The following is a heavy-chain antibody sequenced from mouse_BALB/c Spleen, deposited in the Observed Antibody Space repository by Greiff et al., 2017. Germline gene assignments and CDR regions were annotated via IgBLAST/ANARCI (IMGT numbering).Heavy chain of an antibody. D-gene: IGHD2-3*01. CDR2: IDPANGNT. V-gene: IGHV14-3*02. CDR3: ARDDGYYEGGAMDY. J-gene: IGHJ4*01. Sequence: VHVKQSGAELVKPGASVKLSCTASGFNIKDTYMHWVKQRPEQGLEWIGRIDPANGNTKYDPKFQGKATITADTSSNTAYLQLSSLTSEDTAVYYCARDDGYYEGGAMDYWGQGTSVTVSS. CDR1: GFNIKDTY.